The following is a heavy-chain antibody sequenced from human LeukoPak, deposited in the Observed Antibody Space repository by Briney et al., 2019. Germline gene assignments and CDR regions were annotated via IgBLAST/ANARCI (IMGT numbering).Heavy chain of an antibody. CDR2: ISGSGGST. V-gene: IGHV3-23*01. D-gene: IGHD3-22*01. CDR3: ARNYYDSSGLVLWIKWFDP. J-gene: IGHJ5*02. CDR1: GFTFSTYA. Sequence: GGSLRLSCAASGFTFSTYAMSWVRQAPGKGLEWVSAISGSGGSTYYADSVKGRFTISRDNSKNTLYLQMNSLRAEDTAVYYCARNYYDSSGLVLWIKWFDPWGQGTLVTVSS.